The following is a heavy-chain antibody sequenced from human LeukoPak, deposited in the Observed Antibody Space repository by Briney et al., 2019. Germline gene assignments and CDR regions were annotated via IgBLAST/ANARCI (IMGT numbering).Heavy chain of an antibody. D-gene: IGHD3-3*01. CDR3: AREGGFLEWLLFYFDY. V-gene: IGHV3-30-3*01. Sequence: GGSLRLSCAASGFTFSSYAMHWVRQAPGKGLEWVAVISYDGSNKYYADSVKGRFTISRDNSKNTLYLQMNSLRAEGTAVYYCAREGGFLEWLLFYFDYWGQGTLVTVSS. J-gene: IGHJ4*02. CDR1: GFTFSSYA. CDR2: ISYDGSNK.